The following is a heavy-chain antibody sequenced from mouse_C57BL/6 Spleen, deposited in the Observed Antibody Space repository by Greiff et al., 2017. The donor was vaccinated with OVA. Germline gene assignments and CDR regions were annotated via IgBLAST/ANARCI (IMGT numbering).Heavy chain of an antibody. CDR3: ARPRNYSNYYFDY. D-gene: IGHD2-5*01. J-gene: IGHJ2*01. CDR2: ISSGGSYT. CDR1: GFTFSSYG. Sequence: EVQVVESGGDLVKPGGSLKLSCAASGFTFSSYGMSWVRQTPDKRLEWVATISSGGSYTYYPDSVTGRFPISRDNAKNTLYMQISSLKTENTAMYYGARPRNYSNYYFDYWGQGTTLTVSS. V-gene: IGHV5-6*01.